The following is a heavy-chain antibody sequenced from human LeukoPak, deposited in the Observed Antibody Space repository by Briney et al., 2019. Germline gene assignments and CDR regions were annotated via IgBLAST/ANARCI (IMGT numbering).Heavy chain of an antibody. CDR2: INHSGST. V-gene: IGHV4-34*01. CDR3: ARGKVVPAATAPFFDY. J-gene: IGHJ4*02. Sequence: PSETLSLTCAVYGGSFSGYYWGWIRQPPGKGLEWIGEINHSGSTNYNPSLKSRVTISVDTSKNQFSLKLSSVTAADTAVYYCARGKVVPAATAPFFDYWGQGTLVTVSS. D-gene: IGHD2-2*01. CDR1: GGSFSGYY.